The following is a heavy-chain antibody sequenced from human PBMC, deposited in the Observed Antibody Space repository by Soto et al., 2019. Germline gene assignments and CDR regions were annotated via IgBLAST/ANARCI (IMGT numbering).Heavy chain of an antibody. CDR1: GFKFSNSA. CDR3: TKAPVVWGSSWYFDL. Sequence: EVQLLESGGGLVQPGGSLRLSCAASGFKFSNSAMTWVRQAPGKGLECVSSISGSGGSTYYADSVKGRFTISRDNSKNTPYLQMNIVGAEDTAVYYCTKAPVVWGSSWYFDLWGRGTLVTVSS. D-gene: IGHD7-27*01. CDR2: ISGSGGST. V-gene: IGHV3-23*01. J-gene: IGHJ2*01.